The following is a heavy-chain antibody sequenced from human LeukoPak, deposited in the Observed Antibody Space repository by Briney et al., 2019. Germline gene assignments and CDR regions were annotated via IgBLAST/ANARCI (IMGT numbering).Heavy chain of an antibody. V-gene: IGHV1-18*01. CDR3: ARDWDSRNDYFDP. CDR1: GYTFTSYG. CDR2: TSAHNHDT. J-gene: IGHJ4*02. Sequence: ASVKVSCKASGYTFTSYGISWVRQAPGQGLEWMGWTSAHNHDTNYAETLQGRLTMTTDISTSTAYMELTSLRSDDTAVYYCARDWDSRNDYFDPWGQGTLVIVSS. D-gene: IGHD1-1*01.